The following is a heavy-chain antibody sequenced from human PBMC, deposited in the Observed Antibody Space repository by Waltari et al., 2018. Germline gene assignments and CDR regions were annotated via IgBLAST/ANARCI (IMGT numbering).Heavy chain of an antibody. Sequence: EVQLVESGGGLIQPGGSLRLSCAASGFTVSSNYMSWVRQAPGQGLEWVSVIYSGGSTYYADSVKGRFTISRDNSKNTLYLQMNSLRAEDTAVYYCARENCGGDCYSESFYYYGMDVWGQGTTVTVSS. D-gene: IGHD2-21*02. CDR1: GFTVSSNY. CDR2: IYSGGST. J-gene: IGHJ6*02. V-gene: IGHV3-53*01. CDR3: ARENCGGDCYSESFYYYGMDV.